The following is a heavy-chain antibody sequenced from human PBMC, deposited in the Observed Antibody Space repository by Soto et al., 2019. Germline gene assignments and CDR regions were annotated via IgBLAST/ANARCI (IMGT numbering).Heavy chain of an antibody. Sequence: GGSLRLSCKGSGYSFTSYWIDWVRQMPGKGLEWMGIIYPGDSDTRYSPSFQGQVTISADKSISTAYLQWSSLKASDTAMYYCARHGSSSSWYVDSVYYYYGMDVWGQGTTVTVSS. CDR1: GYSFTSYW. CDR2: IYPGDSDT. D-gene: IGHD6-13*01. V-gene: IGHV5-51*01. CDR3: ARHGSSSSWYVDSVYYYYGMDV. J-gene: IGHJ6*02.